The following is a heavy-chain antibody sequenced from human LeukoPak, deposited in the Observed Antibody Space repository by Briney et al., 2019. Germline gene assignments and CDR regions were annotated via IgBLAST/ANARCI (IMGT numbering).Heavy chain of an antibody. Sequence: GASVKVSCKASGGTFSSYAISWVRQAPGQGLEWMGGIIPIFGTANYAQKFQGRVTITADESTSTAYMELSSLRSEDTAVYYCASSGWFGELSQFDYWGQGTLVTVSS. CDR2: IIPIFGTA. CDR1: GGTFSSYA. D-gene: IGHD3-10*01. CDR3: ASSGWFGELSQFDY. V-gene: IGHV1-69*13. J-gene: IGHJ4*02.